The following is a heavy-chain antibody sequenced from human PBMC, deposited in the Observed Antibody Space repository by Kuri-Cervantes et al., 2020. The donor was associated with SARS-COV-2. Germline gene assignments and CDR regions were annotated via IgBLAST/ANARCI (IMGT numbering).Heavy chain of an antibody. CDR1: GFTFSSYG. V-gene: IGHV3-30*18. Sequence: GGSLRLSCAASGFTFSSYGMHWVRQAPGKGLEWVAVISYDGSNKYYADSVKGRFTISRDNSKNTLYLQMNSPGAEDTAVYYCAKEEKVLRFLEWLGGMDVWGQGTTVTVSS. CDR3: AKEEKVLRFLEWLGGMDV. J-gene: IGHJ6*02. D-gene: IGHD3-3*01. CDR2: ISYDGSNK.